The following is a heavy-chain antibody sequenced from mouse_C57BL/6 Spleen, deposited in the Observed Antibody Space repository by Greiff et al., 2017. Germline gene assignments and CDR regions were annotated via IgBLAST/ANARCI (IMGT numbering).Heavy chain of an antibody. V-gene: IGHV2-5*01. CDR2: IWRGGST. CDR1: GFSLTSYG. Sequence: VQVVESGPGLVQPSQSLSITCTVSGFSLTSYGVHWVRQSPGKGLEWLGVIWRGGSTDYNAAFMSRLSITKDNSKSQVFFKMNSLQADDTAIYYCAKNLGNYYAMDYWGQGTSVTVSS. J-gene: IGHJ4*01. D-gene: IGHD2-1*01. CDR3: AKNLGNYYAMDY.